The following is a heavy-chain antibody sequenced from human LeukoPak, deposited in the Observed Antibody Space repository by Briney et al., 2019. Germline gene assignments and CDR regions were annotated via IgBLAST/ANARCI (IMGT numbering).Heavy chain of an antibody. CDR2: ISAYNGNT. CDR1: GYTFTNYY. V-gene: IGHV1-18*04. J-gene: IGHJ4*02. D-gene: IGHD6-13*01. Sequence: ASVKVSCKASGYTFTNYYMHWVRQAPGQGLEWRGWISAYNGNTNYAQKLQGRVTMTTDTSTSTAYMELRSLRSDDTAVYYCASALAAAGFDYWDQGTLVTVSS. CDR3: ASALAAAGFDY.